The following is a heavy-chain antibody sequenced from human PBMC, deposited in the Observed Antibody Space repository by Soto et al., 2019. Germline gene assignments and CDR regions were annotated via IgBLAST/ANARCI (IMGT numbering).Heavy chain of an antibody. Sequence: GGSLRLSCAASGFTFSSYAMHWVRQAPGKGLEWVAVISYDGSNKYYADSVKGRFTVSRDNSKNTLYLQMNSLRAEDMAVYYCARDWVVVAAIKYYYGMDVWGQGTTVTVSS. CDR1: GFTFSSYA. V-gene: IGHV3-30-3*01. CDR3: ARDWVVVAAIKYYYGMDV. J-gene: IGHJ6*02. CDR2: ISYDGSNK. D-gene: IGHD2-15*01.